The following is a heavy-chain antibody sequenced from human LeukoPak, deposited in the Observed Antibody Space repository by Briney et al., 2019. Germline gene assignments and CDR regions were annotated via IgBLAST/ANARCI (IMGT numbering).Heavy chain of an antibody. V-gene: IGHV3-30-3*01. CDR2: ISYDGTNK. J-gene: IGHJ3*02. CDR3: ARDRGIVVVSGLSDAFDI. Sequence: GRSLRLSCAASGFTFSRYAMHWVRQAPGKGLEWGTVISYDGTNKYYADSVKGRFTISRDNSKNTIYLQMNSLRAEDTAVYYCARDRGIVVVSGLSDAFDIWGQGTTVTVSS. CDR1: GFTFSRYA. D-gene: IGHD3-22*01.